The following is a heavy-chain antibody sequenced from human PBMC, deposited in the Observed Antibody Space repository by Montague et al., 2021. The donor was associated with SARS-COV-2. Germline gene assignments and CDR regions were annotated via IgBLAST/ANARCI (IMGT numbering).Heavy chain of an antibody. V-gene: IGHV3-23*01. CDR3: AKSVAEASAGVTWFDP. CDR2: ISGGGRSI. CDR1: GFTFNRHA. Sequence: SLRLSCAASGFTFNRHAIVWLRQAPGKGLEWLSSISGGGRSIYYAESVKGRFSVSRDNSNSTVYMHMNSLRDEDTAVYYCAKSVAEASAGVTWFDPWGQGTLVTVSS. D-gene: IGHD2-21*01. J-gene: IGHJ5*02.